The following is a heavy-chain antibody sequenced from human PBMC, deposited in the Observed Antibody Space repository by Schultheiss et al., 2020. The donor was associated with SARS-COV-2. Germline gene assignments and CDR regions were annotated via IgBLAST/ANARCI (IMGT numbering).Heavy chain of an antibody. V-gene: IGHV1-69*13. CDR2: IIPIFGTA. CDR1: GGTFSSYA. J-gene: IGHJ4*02. CDR3: ARGGYCSSTSCYIAY. D-gene: IGHD2-2*02. Sequence: SVKVSCKASGGTFSSYAISWVRQAPGQGLEWMGGIIPIFGTANYAQKFQGRVTITADESTSTAYMELSSLRSEDTAVYYCARGGYCSSTSCYIAYWGQGTLVTVSS.